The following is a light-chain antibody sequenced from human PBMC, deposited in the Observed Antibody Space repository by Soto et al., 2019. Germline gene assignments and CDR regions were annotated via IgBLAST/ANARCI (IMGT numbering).Light chain of an antibody. CDR1: QTVNSN. Sequence: EIVMTQSPATLSVSPGERATLSCRASQTVNSNLAWFQHKPGQAPRLLIYGASTRATGIPARFSGSGSGTEFTLTITSLQSEDFAVYYCQQYDDWGTFGQGTKVEIK. V-gene: IGKV3-15*01. CDR3: QQYDDWGT. J-gene: IGKJ1*01. CDR2: GAS.